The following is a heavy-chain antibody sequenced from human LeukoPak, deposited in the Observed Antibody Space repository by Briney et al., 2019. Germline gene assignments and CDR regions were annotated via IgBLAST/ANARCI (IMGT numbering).Heavy chain of an antibody. V-gene: IGHV3-74*01. J-gene: IGHJ5*02. D-gene: IGHD1/OR15-1a*01. CDR2: INGVGTQT. CDR3: ARDPRNKELDP. Sequence: GGSLRLSCAASGFTFSGYYMFWVRQVPGKGLMWVSHINGVGTQTTYADTVKGRFTISRDNAKNTMYLQMNGLRDEDTAIYYCARDPRNKELDPWGQGTLVTVSS. CDR1: GFTFSGYY.